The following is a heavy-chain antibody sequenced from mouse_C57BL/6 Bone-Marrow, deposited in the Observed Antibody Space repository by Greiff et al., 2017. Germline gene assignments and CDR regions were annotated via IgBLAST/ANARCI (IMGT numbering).Heavy chain of an antibody. CDR3: ASLALWYFDV. D-gene: IGHD6-1*01. CDR1: GYTFTSYG. V-gene: IGHV1-81*01. CDR2: IYPRSGNT. J-gene: IGHJ1*03. Sequence: VQLQQSGAELARPGASVKLSCKASGYTFTSYGISWVKQRTGQGLEWIGEIYPRSGNTYYNEKFKGKATLTADKSSGTAYMELRSLTSEDSAVYFCASLALWYFDVWGTGTTVTVSS.